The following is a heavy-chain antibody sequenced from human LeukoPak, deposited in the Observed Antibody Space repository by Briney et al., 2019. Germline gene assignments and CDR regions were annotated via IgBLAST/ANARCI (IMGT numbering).Heavy chain of an antibody. D-gene: IGHD6-13*01. J-gene: IGHJ6*03. CDR2: IYYSGST. CDR1: GGSFSSYY. V-gene: IGHV4-39*07. CDR3: AREGYSSSWYPPYYYYYMDV. Sequence: PSETLSLTCAVYGGSFSSYYWGWIRQPPGKGLEWIGSIYYSGSTYYNPSLKSRVTISVDTSKNQFSLKLSSVTAADTAVYYCAREGYSSSWYPPYYYYYMDVWGKGTTVTISS.